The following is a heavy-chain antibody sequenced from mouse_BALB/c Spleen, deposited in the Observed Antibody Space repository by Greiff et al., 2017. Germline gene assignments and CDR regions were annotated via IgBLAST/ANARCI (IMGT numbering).Heavy chain of an antibody. CDR3: SYGPLFAY. CDR1: GYTFTSYW. D-gene: IGHD2-10*02. CDR2: IYPSDSYT. Sequence: QVQLQQPGAELVRPGASVKLSCKASGYTFTSYWINWVKQRPGQGLEWIGNIYPSDSYTNYNQKFKDKATLTVDKSSSTAYMQLSSPTSEDSAVYYCSYGPLFAYWGQGTLVTVSA. J-gene: IGHJ3*01. V-gene: IGHV1-69*02.